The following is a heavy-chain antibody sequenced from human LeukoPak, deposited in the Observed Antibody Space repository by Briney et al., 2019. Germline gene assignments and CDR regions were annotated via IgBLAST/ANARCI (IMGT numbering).Heavy chain of an antibody. Sequence: SETPSLTCTVSGGSISSYYWSWIRQPPGKGLEWIGYIYYSGSTNYNPSLKSRVTISVDTSKNQFSLKLSSVTAADTAVYYCATANRYCSSTSCSNWFDPWGQGTLVTVSS. V-gene: IGHV4-59*08. CDR1: GGSISSYY. CDR3: ATANRYCSSTSCSNWFDP. D-gene: IGHD2-2*01. J-gene: IGHJ5*02. CDR2: IYYSGST.